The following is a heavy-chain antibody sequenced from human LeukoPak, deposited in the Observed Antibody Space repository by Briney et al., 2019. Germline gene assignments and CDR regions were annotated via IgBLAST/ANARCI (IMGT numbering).Heavy chain of an antibody. V-gene: IGHV4-59*02. Sequence: SETLSLTCTVSGDSVSSYYWSWIRQPPGKGLEWIGYIYYSGSTYYNPSLKSRVTISVDTSKNQFSLKLSSVTAADTAVYYCARGDGYNSRRVFDYWGQGTLVTVSP. CDR1: GDSVSSYY. D-gene: IGHD5-24*01. CDR3: ARGDGYNSRRVFDY. CDR2: IYYSGST. J-gene: IGHJ4*02.